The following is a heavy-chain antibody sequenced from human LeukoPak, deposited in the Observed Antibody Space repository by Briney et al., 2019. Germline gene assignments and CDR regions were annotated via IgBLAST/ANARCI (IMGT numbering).Heavy chain of an antibody. D-gene: IGHD6-13*01. V-gene: IGHV4-59*12. Sequence: SETLSLTCTVSGGSISSYYWSWIRQPPGKGLEWIGYIYHSGSTNYNPSLKSRVTMSVDTSKNQFSLKLSSVTAADTAVYYCAREKYHQATAGTSFDYWGQGTLVTVSS. CDR1: GGSISSYY. CDR2: IYHSGST. CDR3: AREKYHQATAGTSFDY. J-gene: IGHJ4*02.